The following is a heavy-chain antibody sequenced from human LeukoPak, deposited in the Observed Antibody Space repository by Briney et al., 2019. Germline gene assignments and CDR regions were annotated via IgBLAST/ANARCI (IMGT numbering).Heavy chain of an antibody. D-gene: IGHD3-10*01. CDR3: AKTGGAIFSPDY. CDR1: GFTFSSYG. CDR2: ISYDGSNK. Sequence: GRSLRLSCAASGFTFSSYGMHRVRQAPGKGLEWVAVISYDGSNKYYADSVKGRFTISRDNSKNTLYLQMNSLRAEDTAVYYCAKTGGAIFSPDYWGQGTLVTVSS. V-gene: IGHV3-30*18. J-gene: IGHJ4*02.